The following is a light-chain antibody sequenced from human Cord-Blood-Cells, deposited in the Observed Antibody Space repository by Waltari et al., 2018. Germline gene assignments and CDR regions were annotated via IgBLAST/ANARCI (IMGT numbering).Light chain of an antibody. CDR2: DAS. Sequence: DIQMTQSPSSLSASVGDRVTITCQASQDISNYLNWYQQKPGKAPKLLIYDASNLETGGPSRFRRSGSGTDFTFNISSLQPEDIATYHCQQYDNRPYNFGQGTKMEIK. V-gene: IGKV1-33*01. CDR1: QDISNY. CDR3: QQYDNRPYN. J-gene: IGKJ2*01.